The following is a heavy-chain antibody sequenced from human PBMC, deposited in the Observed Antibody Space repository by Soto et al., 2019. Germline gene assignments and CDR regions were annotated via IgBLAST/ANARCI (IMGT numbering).Heavy chain of an antibody. CDR3: ARVWGGAFDI. CDR1: GGSISSYY. J-gene: IGHJ3*02. V-gene: IGHV4-59*01. CDR2: IYYTGST. D-gene: IGHD3-10*01. Sequence: QVQLQESGPGLVKPSETLSITCTVSGGSISSYYWSWIRQPPGKGLEWIGYIYYTGSTNYNPSLKSRVTISVDTSKNQFSPKLSSVTAADTAVYYCARVWGGAFDIWGQGTMVTVSS.